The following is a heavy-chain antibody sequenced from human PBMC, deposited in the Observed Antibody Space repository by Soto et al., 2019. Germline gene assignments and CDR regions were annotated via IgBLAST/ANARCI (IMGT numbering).Heavy chain of an antibody. CDR1: GDSVSSNSAA. CDR3: VRSGSGDLDY. CDR2: TYYRSKWFY. V-gene: IGHV6-1*01. J-gene: IGHJ4*02. D-gene: IGHD3-3*01. Sequence: SQTLSLTCAIFGDSVSSNSAAWNWIRQSPSRGLEFLGRTYYRSKWFYDYAVSVKSRITINPDTSKNQFSLQLNSVTPEDTAMYYCVRSGSGDLDYWGQGTLVTVSS.